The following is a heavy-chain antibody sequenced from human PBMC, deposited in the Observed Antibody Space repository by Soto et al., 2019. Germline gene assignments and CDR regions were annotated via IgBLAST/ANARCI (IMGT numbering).Heavy chain of an antibody. J-gene: IGHJ6*02. V-gene: IGHV4-34*01. CDR3: ARGGIAVAANYYYGMDV. CDR1: GGSFSGYY. D-gene: IGHD6-19*01. Sequence: QVQLQQWGAGLLKPSETLSLTCAVYGGSFSGYYWSWIRQPPGKGLEWLGEINHSGSTNYNPSLKSRVTIPVDTSKNQFSLKLSSVTAADTAVYYCARGGIAVAANYYYGMDVWGQGTTVTVSS. CDR2: INHSGST.